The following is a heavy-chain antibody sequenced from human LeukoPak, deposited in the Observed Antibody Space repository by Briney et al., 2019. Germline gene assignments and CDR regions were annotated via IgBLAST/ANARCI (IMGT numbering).Heavy chain of an antibody. J-gene: IGHJ4*02. D-gene: IGHD5-12*01. CDR2: LHADGNEK. CDR1: GFSLSGYW. V-gene: IGHV3-7*01. CDR3: ARGGYSFDY. Sequence: GGSLRLSCAASGFSLSGYWMSWVRQAPGKGLEWVARLHADGNEKYYVDSEKGRFTVSRDNAKNSLYLQMNSLRVEDTAVYYCARGGYSFDYLGQGTLVTVSS.